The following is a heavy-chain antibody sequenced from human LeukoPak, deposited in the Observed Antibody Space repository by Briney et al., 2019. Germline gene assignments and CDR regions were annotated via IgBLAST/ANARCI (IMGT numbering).Heavy chain of an antibody. CDR2: MNPNSGNT. CDR1: GYIFTNYD. CDR3: ATDTETRLALDY. Sequence: ASVKVSCKASGYIFTNYDINWVRQATGQGLEWMGWMNPNSGNTGFAQKFQGRVTMTRNTSKSTAYMELSSLTSEDTAVYYCATDTETRLALDYWGQGTLVTISS. J-gene: IGHJ4*02. D-gene: IGHD4-17*01. V-gene: IGHV1-8*01.